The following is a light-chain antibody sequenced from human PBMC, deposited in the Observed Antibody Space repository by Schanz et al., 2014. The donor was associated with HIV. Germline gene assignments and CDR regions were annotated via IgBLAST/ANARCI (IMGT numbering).Light chain of an antibody. V-gene: IGLV2-14*01. CDR2: DVD. J-gene: IGLJ2*01. CDR3: SSYRSTNTPVV. CDR1: NSDVGGYNY. Sequence: QSVLTQPASVSGSPGQSITISCAGTNSDVGGYNYVSWYQQYPGKAPKLIIFDVDNRPSGVSDRFSGSKSGNTASLTISGLQAEDEAIYYCSSYRSTNTPVVFGGGTKLTVL.